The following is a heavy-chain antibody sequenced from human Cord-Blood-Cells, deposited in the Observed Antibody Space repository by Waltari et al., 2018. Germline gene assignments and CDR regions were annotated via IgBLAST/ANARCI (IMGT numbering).Heavy chain of an antibody. CDR3: AHSEIRLEIVATTSLSGLFDY. CDR2: IYWNDDK. D-gene: IGHD5-12*01. CDR1: GFSLSTSGVG. Sequence: QITLKESGPTLVKPTQTLTLTCTFSGFSLSTSGVGVGWIRQPPGKALEWLALIYWNDDKRYSPSLKSRLTITKDTSKNQVVLTMTNMDPVDTATYYCAHSEIRLEIVATTSLSGLFDYWGQGTLVTVSS. J-gene: IGHJ4*02. V-gene: IGHV2-5*01.